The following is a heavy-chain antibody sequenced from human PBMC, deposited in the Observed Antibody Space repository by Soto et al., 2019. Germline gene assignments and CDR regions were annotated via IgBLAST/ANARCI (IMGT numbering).Heavy chain of an antibody. J-gene: IGHJ3*01. CDR2: IIPMFGTA. CDR3: ARPQGSGWRFNALDF. Sequence: GXPVKIVYKASGGTFCRNAIHWVRQAPGQGLEWMGGIIPMFGTANHAQKFRDRIVITADESTNTAHLELNSLRYEDTAIYYCARPQGSGWRFNALDFWGQGTVVTVS. D-gene: IGHD6-19*01. V-gene: IGHV1-69*13. CDR1: GGTFCRNA.